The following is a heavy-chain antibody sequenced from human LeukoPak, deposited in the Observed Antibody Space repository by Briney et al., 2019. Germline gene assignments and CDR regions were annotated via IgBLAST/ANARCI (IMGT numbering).Heavy chain of an antibody. D-gene: IGHD3-22*01. V-gene: IGHV1-18*01. J-gene: IGHJ4*02. Sequence: ASVTVSCKASGYTFTSYGISWVRQAPGQGLEWMGWISAYNGNTNYAQKLQGRVTMATDTSTSTAYMELRSLRSDDTAVYYCARESYYYDSSGYFQGVDYWGQGTLVTVSS. CDR2: ISAYNGNT. CDR3: ARESYYYDSSGYFQGVDY. CDR1: GYTFTSYG.